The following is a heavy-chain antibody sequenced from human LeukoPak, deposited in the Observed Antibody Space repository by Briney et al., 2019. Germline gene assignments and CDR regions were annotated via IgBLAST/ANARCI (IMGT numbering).Heavy chain of an antibody. J-gene: IGHJ5*02. Sequence: ASVKVSCKASGYTFTSYDINWVRQATGQGLEWMGWMNPNSGNTGYAQKFRGRVTMTRNTSISTAYMELSSLRSEDTAVYYCARGSLGGYSSSWYGGNWFDPWGQGTLVTVSS. CDR2: MNPNSGNT. D-gene: IGHD6-13*01. V-gene: IGHV1-8*01. CDR3: ARGSLGGYSSSWYGGNWFDP. CDR1: GYTFTSYD.